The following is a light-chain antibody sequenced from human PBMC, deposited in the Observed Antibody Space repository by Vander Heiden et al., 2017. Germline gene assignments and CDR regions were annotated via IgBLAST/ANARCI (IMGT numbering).Light chain of an antibody. CDR2: GNS. CDR3: QADDSSLSGVV. Sequence: QSVLTQPPSVSGSPGQRVTISCTGGSSHIGAGYDVLWSQQRPGTEHNLLSYGNSNRPSGVPDRFAGSKSGTSGSLAITGLQAEDEAEYDSQADDSSLSGVVFGGGTKLTVL. J-gene: IGLJ2*01. CDR1: SSHIGAGYD. V-gene: IGLV1-40*01.